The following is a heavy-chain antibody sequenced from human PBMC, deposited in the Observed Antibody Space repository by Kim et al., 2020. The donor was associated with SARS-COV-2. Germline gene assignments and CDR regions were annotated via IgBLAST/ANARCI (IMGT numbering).Heavy chain of an antibody. Sequence: GGSLRLSCAASGFTFSTYGIHWVRQAPGKGLEWVTLISYDGSKKYYAESVKGRFTISRDNSENTLYLQMNSLRAEDTAVYYCAKGRTYTSGSYREFDYWG. CDR1: GFTFSTYG. CDR2: ISYDGSKK. J-gene: IGHJ4*01. D-gene: IGHD3-10*01. V-gene: IGHV3-30*18. CDR3: AKGRTYTSGSYREFDY.